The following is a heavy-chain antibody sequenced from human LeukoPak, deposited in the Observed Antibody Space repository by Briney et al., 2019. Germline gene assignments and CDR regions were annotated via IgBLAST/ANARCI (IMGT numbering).Heavy chain of an antibody. CDR3: AKASAMIVVVSKHFDY. Sequence: GGSLRLSCAASGFTFSNYAMSWVRQAPGKGLEWVSAISGSGGSTYYADSVKGRFTISRDNSKNTLYLQMNSLRAEDTAVYYCAKASAMIVVVSKHFDYWGQGTLVTVSS. CDR1: GFTFSNYA. CDR2: ISGSGGST. J-gene: IGHJ4*02. V-gene: IGHV3-23*01. D-gene: IGHD3-22*01.